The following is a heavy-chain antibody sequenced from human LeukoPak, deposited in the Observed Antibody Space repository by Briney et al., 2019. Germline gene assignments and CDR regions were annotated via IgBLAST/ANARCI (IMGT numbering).Heavy chain of an antibody. CDR2: IRFDGSTK. CDR1: GITFRSSS. CDR3: AHPDF. Sequence: PGGSLRLSCVAPGITFRSSSMHWVRQAPGKGLEWLAFIRFDGSTKYYADSVKGRFTVSRDNSKSTLYLQMNSLRAEDTAVYYCAHPDFWGQGTLVTVSS. V-gene: IGHV3-30*02. J-gene: IGHJ4*02.